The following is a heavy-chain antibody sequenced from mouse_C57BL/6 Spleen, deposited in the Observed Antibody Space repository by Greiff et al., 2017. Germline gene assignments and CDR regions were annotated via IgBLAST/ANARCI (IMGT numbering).Heavy chain of an antibody. CDR2: IDPSDSYT. D-gene: IGHD1-1*01. V-gene: IGHV1-50*01. J-gene: IGHJ3*01. Sequence: QVQLQQPGAELVKPGASVKLSCKASGYTFTSYWMQWVKQRPGQGLEWIGEIDPSDSYTNYTQKFKGKATLTVDTSSSTAYMQLSSLTSEDSAVXYCARDYGSPFAYWGQGTLVTVSA. CDR3: ARDYGSPFAY. CDR1: GYTFTSYW.